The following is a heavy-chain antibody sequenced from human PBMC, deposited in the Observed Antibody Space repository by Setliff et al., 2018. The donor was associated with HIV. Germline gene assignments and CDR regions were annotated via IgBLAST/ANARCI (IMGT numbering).Heavy chain of an antibody. CDR2: IYYSGST. V-gene: IGHV4-39*07. D-gene: IGHD4-4*01. J-gene: IGHJ4*02. Sequence: PSETLSLTCTVSGGSISSGSYYWGWIRQPPGKGLEWIGSIYYSGSTYYNPSLKSRVTISVDTSKNQFSLKLSSVTAADTAVYYCAREPDSIPYDYWGQGTLVTVSS. CDR3: AREPDSIPYDY. CDR1: GGSISSGSYY.